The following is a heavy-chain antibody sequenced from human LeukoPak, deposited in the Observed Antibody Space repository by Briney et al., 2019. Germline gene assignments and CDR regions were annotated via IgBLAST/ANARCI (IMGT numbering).Heavy chain of an antibody. CDR1: GYTFTSYG. Sequence: ASVKVSCKASGYTFTSYGISWVRQAPGQGLEWMGWISAYNGNTNYAQKLQGRVTMTTDTSTSTAYMELRSLRSDDTAVYYCAREGRDIVVVPAAPYYYHYMDVWGKGTTVTVSS. CDR3: AREGRDIVVVPAAPYYYHYMDV. D-gene: IGHD2-2*01. V-gene: IGHV1-18*01. CDR2: ISAYNGNT. J-gene: IGHJ6*03.